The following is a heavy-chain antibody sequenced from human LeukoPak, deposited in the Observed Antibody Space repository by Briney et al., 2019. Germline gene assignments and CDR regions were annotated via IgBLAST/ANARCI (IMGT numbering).Heavy chain of an antibody. CDR1: GGSISSYH. CDR3: ARYNIVVVPTADGPRDYYYMDV. V-gene: IGHV4-4*09. D-gene: IGHD2-2*01. Sequence: KPSETLSLTCTVSGGSISSYHWGWIRQPPGKGLEWIGYIYTSGSTNYNPSLKSRVTISVDTSKNQFSLKLSSVTAADTAVYYCARYNIVVVPTADGPRDYYYMDVWGKGTTVTVSS. CDR2: IYTSGST. J-gene: IGHJ6*03.